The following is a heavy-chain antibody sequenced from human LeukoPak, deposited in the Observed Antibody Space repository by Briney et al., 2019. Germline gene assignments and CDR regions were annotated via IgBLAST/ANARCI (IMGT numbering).Heavy chain of an antibody. V-gene: IGHV3-11*06. CDR1: GFTFSDYY. J-gene: IGHJ4*02. CDR3: VKGLVQTTMSYSVDY. CDR2: ISSSSSYT. D-gene: IGHD1-1*01. Sequence: SGGSLRLSCAASGFTFSDYYMSWIRQAPGKGLEWVSYISSSSSYTNYADSVKGRFTISRDNAKNSLYLQMNSLRAEDTAVYYCVKGLVQTTMSYSVDYWGQGALVTVSS.